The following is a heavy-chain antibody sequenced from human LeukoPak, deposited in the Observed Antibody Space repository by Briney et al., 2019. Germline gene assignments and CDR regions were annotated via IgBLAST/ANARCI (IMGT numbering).Heavy chain of an antibody. J-gene: IGHJ4*02. CDR3: ARAALFFDY. Sequence: GGSLRLSCAASGFTFSSYWMNWVRQAPGKGLEWVANIKQDGNEKYYVDSVKGRFTISRDNAKNPLYLQMNSLRAEDTAVYYCARAALFFDYWGQGTLVTVSS. V-gene: IGHV3-7*01. CDR2: IKQDGNEK. CDR1: GFTFSSYW.